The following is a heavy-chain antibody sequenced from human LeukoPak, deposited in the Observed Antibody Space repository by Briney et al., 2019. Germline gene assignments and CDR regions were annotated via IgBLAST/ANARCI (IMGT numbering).Heavy chain of an antibody. CDR2: ISSSSSYI. J-gene: IGHJ4*02. CDR3: YWSTDSRSNFDY. D-gene: IGHD6-13*01. Sequence: PGGSLSLSCAASGFTFSSYSMNWVRQAQGKGLEWVSSISSSSSYIYYADSVKGRFTISRDNAKNSLYLQMNSLRAEDTAVYYCYWSTDSRSNFDYWGQGTLGTVSS. CDR1: GFTFSSYS. V-gene: IGHV3-21*04.